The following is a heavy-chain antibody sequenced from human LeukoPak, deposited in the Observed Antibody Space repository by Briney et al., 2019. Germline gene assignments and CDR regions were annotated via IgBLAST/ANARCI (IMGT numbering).Heavy chain of an antibody. CDR1: GFTFSSYG. Sequence: GRSLRLSCAASGFTFSSYGMHWVRQAPGKGLEWVAVISYDGSNKYYADSVKGRFTISRDNSKNTLYLQMNSLRAEDTAVYYRAKVIIRPPQETWIQLWDDAFDIWGQGTMVTVSS. CDR3: AKVIIRPPQETWIQLWDDAFDI. J-gene: IGHJ3*02. V-gene: IGHV3-30*18. CDR2: ISYDGSNK. D-gene: IGHD5-18*01.